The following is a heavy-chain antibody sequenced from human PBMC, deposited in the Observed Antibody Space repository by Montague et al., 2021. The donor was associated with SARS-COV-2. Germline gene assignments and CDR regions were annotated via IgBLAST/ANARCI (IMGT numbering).Heavy chain of an antibody. J-gene: IGHJ4*02. Sequence: SETLSLTCEVSGGSISSYYWSWIRQSPGKGLEWIGYVHDTGNTKYNPSLKTRVTLSLDTPKNQFSLKLSSVTAADTAVYYCARAQNTCFIANCVNYFEVWGLGALVTVSS. D-gene: IGHD1-1*01. CDR1: GGSISSYY. CDR3: ARAQNTCFIANCVNYFEV. CDR2: VHDTGNT. V-gene: IGHV4-59*01.